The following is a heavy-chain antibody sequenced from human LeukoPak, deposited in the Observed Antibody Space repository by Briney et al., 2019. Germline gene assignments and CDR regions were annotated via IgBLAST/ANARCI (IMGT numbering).Heavy chain of an antibody. Sequence: PGGSLRLSCAASGFTFSDYYMSWIRQAPGKGLEWVSYISASGSTIYYADSVKGRFTISRDNAKNSLFLQMNNLRAEDTAVFYCARAPGYCSSTSCLYFDYWAREPWSPSPQ. CDR1: GFTFSDYY. CDR3: ARAPGYCSSTSCLYFDY. V-gene: IGHV3-11*01. D-gene: IGHD2-2*01. CDR2: ISASGSTI. J-gene: IGHJ4*02.